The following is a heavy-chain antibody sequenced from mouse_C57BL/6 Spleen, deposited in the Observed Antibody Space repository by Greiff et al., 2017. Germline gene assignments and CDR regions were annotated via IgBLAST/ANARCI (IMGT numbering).Heavy chain of an antibody. V-gene: IGHV3-6*01. J-gene: IGHJ1*03. CDR2: ISYDGSN. CDR1: GYSITSGYY. CDR3: AREVYYGEDWYFDV. D-gene: IGHD2-13*01. Sequence: EVKLEESGPGLVKPSQSLSLTCSVTGYSITSGYYWNWIRQFPGKKLEWMGYISYDGSNNYNPSLKNRISITRDTSKNQFFLKLNSVTTEDTATYYCAREVYYGEDWYFDVWGTGTTVTVSS.